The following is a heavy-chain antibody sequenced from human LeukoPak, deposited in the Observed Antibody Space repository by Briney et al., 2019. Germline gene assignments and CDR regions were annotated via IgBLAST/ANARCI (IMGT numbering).Heavy chain of an antibody. D-gene: IGHD2-15*01. CDR1: GYTFTSYG. J-gene: IGHJ4*02. V-gene: IGHV1-18*01. CDR3: ARDGLGYCSGGSCYLGY. Sequence: GASVKLSCKASGYTFTSYGISWVRQAPGQGLEWMGWISAYNGNTNYAQKLQGRVTMTTDTSTSTAYMELRSLRSDDTAVYYCARDGLGYCSGGSCYLGYWGQGTLVTVSS. CDR2: ISAYNGNT.